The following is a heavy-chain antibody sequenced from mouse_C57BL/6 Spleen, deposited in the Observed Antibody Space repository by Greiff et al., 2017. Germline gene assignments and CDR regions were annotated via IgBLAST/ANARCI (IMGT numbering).Heavy chain of an antibody. D-gene: IGHD2-2*01. CDR2: INPCSGYT. V-gene: IGHV1-4*01. CDR1: GYTFTSYT. CDR3: ARSGYGHEDYFDY. J-gene: IGHJ2*01. Sequence: VKLQQSGAELARPGASVKMSCKASGYTFTSYTMHWVKQRPGQGLEWIGYINPCSGYTKYNQTFKDKATLTADKSTSTAYMQLSSLTSEDSAVYYCARSGYGHEDYFDYWGQGTTLTVSA.